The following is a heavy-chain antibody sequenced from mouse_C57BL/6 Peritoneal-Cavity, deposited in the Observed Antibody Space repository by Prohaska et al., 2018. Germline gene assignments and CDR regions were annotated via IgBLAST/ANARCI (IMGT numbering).Heavy chain of an antibody. J-gene: IGHJ1*03. D-gene: IGHD2-1*01. CDR2: INSDGIAM. CDR3: MRYGNYWYFDV. V-gene: IGHV11-2*01. CDR1: GFTFSGFW. Sequence: EVQLLETGGGLVQPGGSRGLSCEGSGFTFSGFWMSWVRQTPGKTLEWIGDINSDGIAMNYAPSIKYRFTIFRDNDKSTMYLQMSNVRSEDTATYFCMRYGNYWYFDVWGTGTTVTVSS.